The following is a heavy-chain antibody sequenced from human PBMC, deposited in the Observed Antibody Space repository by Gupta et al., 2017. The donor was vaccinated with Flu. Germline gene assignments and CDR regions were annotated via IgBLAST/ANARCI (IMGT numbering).Heavy chain of an antibody. D-gene: IGHD3-10*01. CDR2: IWYDGSRK. Sequence: QVQIVESGGGVVQPGGSLTLSCAASGLTFTNSGFHWVRQARGKGLEWVAVIWYDGSRKYYSDSVKGRFTISRDNSKNTVYLQMRSLRVEDTAVYYCASSGSVDHWGQGTLVTVTS. V-gene: IGHV3-33*03. J-gene: IGHJ4*02. CDR1: GLTFTNSG. CDR3: ASSGSVDH.